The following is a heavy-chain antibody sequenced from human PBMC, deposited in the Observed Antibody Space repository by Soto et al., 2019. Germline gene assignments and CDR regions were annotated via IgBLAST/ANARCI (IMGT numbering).Heavy chain of an antibody. CDR2: IYYSGST. D-gene: IGHD3-10*01. Sequence: PSETLSLTCTVSGGSISSGGYYWSWIRQHPGKGLEWIGYIYYSGSTYYNPSLKSRVTISVDTSKNQFSLKLSSVTAADTAVYYCARLGRRGIYYSYGMDVWGQGTTVTVSS. J-gene: IGHJ6*02. CDR1: GGSISSGGYY. CDR3: ARLGRRGIYYSYGMDV. V-gene: IGHV4-31*03.